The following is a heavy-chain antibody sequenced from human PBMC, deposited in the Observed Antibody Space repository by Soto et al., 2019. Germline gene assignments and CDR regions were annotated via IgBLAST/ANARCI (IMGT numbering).Heavy chain of an antibody. CDR2: IYYSGST. V-gene: IGHV4-59*01. CDR1: GGSISSYY. Sequence: SETLSLTCTVSGGSISSYYWSWIRQPPGKGLEWIGYIYYSGSTNYNPSLKSRVTISVDTSKNQFSLKLSSVTAADTTVYYCARGTYDSSGYYDFDYWGQGTLVTVSS. D-gene: IGHD3-22*01. J-gene: IGHJ4*02. CDR3: ARGTYDSSGYYDFDY.